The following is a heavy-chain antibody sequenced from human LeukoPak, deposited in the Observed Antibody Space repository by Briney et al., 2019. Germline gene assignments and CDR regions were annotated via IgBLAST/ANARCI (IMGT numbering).Heavy chain of an antibody. CDR1: GGTFNSYA. J-gene: IGHJ4*02. Sequence: SVKVSCKASGGTFNSYAISWVRQAPGQGLEWMGGIIPIFGTTNYARKFQGRVTITADESTSTAYMELSSLRAEDTAVYYCAKDLEEYQRILKYYFDYWGQGTLVTVSS. V-gene: IGHV1-69*13. CDR3: AKDLEEYQRILKYYFDY. CDR2: IIPIFGTT. D-gene: IGHD2-2*01.